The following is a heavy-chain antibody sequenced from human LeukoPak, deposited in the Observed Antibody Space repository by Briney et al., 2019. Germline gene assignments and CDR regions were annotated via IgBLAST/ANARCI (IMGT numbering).Heavy chain of an antibody. CDR3: ARGKYNSFDN. CDR1: GDSIFTNNVA. Sequence: SQTLSLTCAISGDSIFTNNVAWNWIRQSPSRGLEWLGRTYYRSKWSFDYALSVKSRITITADTSKNQFSLQLSSVTPEDTAVYYCARGKYNSFDNWGQGTLVTVSS. J-gene: IGHJ4*02. CDR2: TYYRSKWSF. D-gene: IGHD6-6*01. V-gene: IGHV6-1*01.